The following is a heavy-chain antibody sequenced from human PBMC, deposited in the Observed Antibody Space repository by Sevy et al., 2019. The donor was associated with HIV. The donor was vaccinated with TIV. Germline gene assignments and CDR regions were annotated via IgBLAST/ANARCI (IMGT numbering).Heavy chain of an antibody. D-gene: IGHD5-12*01. J-gene: IGHJ3*02. V-gene: IGHV6-1*01. Sequence: SQTLSLTFAISGDSVSSNSAAWNWIRQSPSRGLEWLGRTYYRSKWYNDYAVSVKSRITINPDTSKNQFFLQLNSVTPEDTAVYYCAREGTKIVATISYAFDIWGQGTMVTVSS. CDR2: TYYRSKWYN. CDR1: GDSVSSNSAA. CDR3: AREGTKIVATISYAFDI.